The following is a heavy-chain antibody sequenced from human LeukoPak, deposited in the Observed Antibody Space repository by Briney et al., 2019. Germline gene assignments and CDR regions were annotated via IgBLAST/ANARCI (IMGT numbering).Heavy chain of an antibody. J-gene: IGHJ4*02. D-gene: IGHD3-3*01. CDR3: AKDQNDFWSGKKYFFDS. CDR1: GFTFSSYA. Sequence: GGSLRLSCSASGFTFSSYAMHWVRQAPGKGLEYVSAISSNGGSTYYADSVKGRVIISRDNSKKTLHLQVNSLRVEDTAVYYCAKDQNDFWSGKKYFFDSWGQGTLVTVSS. V-gene: IGHV3-64*04. CDR2: ISSNGGST.